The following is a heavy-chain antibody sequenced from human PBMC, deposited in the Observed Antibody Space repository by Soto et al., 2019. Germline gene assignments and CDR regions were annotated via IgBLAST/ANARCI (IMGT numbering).Heavy chain of an antibody. J-gene: IGHJ4*02. CDR2: ISGSGGST. CDR1: GFTFSSYA. Sequence: PGGSLRLSCAASGFTFSSYAMSWVRQAPGKGLEWVSAISGSGGSTYYADSVKGRFTISRDNSKNTLYPQMNSLRAEDTAVYRCAXRKGQNYDFWSGYYFDNWGQGTLVTVSS. D-gene: IGHD3-3*01. CDR3: AXRKGQNYDFWSGYYFDN. V-gene: IGHV3-23*01.